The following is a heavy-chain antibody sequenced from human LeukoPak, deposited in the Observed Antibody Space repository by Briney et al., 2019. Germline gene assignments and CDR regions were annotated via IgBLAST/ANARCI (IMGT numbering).Heavy chain of an antibody. CDR2: ISYEGNNK. Sequence: GGSLRLSCAASGFIFSNYAMHWVRQAPGKGLERVAVISYEGNNKYYADSVKGRFTISRDNSKNTLYLQMNSLRAEDTAVYYCAKDSILIPASKSALDYWGQGTLVTVSS. J-gene: IGHJ4*02. D-gene: IGHD2-2*01. V-gene: IGHV3-30-3*01. CDR1: GFIFSNYA. CDR3: AKDSILIPASKSALDY.